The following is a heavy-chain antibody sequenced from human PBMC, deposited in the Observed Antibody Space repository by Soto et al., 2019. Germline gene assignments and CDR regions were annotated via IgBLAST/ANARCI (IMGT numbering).Heavy chain of an antibody. D-gene: IGHD5-12*01. Sequence: QVQLVESGGGVVQPGRSLRLSCAASGFTFSSYGMHWVRQAPGKGLEWVAVISYDGSNKYYADSVKGRFTISRDNSKNTLYLQMNSLRAEDTAVYYCAKDARWLQSWYYFDYWGQGTLVTVSS. V-gene: IGHV3-30*18. CDR1: GFTFSSYG. CDR2: ISYDGSNK. J-gene: IGHJ4*02. CDR3: AKDARWLQSWYYFDY.